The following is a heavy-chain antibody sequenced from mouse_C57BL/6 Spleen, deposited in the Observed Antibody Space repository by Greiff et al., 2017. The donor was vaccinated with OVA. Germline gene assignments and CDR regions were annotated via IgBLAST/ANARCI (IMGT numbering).Heavy chain of an antibody. CDR3: AREEPTIVTHFDY. CDR1: GYTFTSYW. V-gene: IGHV1-64*01. CDR2: IHPNSGST. J-gene: IGHJ2*01. Sequence: QVQLKESGAELVKPGASVKLSCKASGYTFTSYWMHWVKQRPGQGLEWIGMIHPNSGSTNYNEKFKSKATLTVDKSSSTAYMQLSSLTSEDSAVYYCAREEPTIVTHFDYWGQGTTLTVSS. D-gene: IGHD2-5*01.